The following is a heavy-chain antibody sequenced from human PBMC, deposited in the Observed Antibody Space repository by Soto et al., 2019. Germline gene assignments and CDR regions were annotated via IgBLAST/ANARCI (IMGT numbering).Heavy chain of an antibody. CDR1: GGSISSYY. V-gene: IGHV4-4*07. D-gene: IGHD3-9*01. CDR2: IYTSGST. J-gene: IGHJ3*02. Sequence: SETLSLTCTVSGGSISSYYWSWIRQPARKGLEWIGRIYTSGSTNYNPSLKSRVTMSVDTSKNQFSLKLSSVTAADTAVYYCARAAGAPLHPVAANYDILTGYQRSYAFDIWGQGTMVTVSS. CDR3: ARAAGAPLHPVAANYDILTGYQRSYAFDI.